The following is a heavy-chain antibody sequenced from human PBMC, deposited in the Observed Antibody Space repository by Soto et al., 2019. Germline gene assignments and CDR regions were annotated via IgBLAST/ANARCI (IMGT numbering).Heavy chain of an antibody. V-gene: IGHV4-4*02. CDR2: IYHSGST. J-gene: IGHJ6*03. CDR3: ARVTGGTIFGVVIKSHYYYYMDV. Sequence: PSETLSLTCAVSSGSISSSNWWSWVRQPPGKGLEWIGEIYHSGSTNYNPSLKSRVTISVDKSKNQFSLKLSSVTAAGTAVYYCARVTGGTIFGVVIKSHYYYYMDVWGKGTTVTVSS. CDR1: SGSISSSNW. D-gene: IGHD3-3*01.